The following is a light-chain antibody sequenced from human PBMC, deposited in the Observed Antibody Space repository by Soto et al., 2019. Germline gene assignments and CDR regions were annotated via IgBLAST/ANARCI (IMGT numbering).Light chain of an antibody. CDR2: DAS. CDR1: ESISYW. Sequence: DIQLTQSPSTLTASVGDRVTIGCRASESISYWLAWYQQKPGKAPKLLIYDASSLRSGVPSRFSGSGSGTEFTHTISTLQPDDFATYYGQQYDSYSKTFGQGTQLEIK. CDR3: QQYDSYSKT. J-gene: IGKJ2*01. V-gene: IGKV1-5*01.